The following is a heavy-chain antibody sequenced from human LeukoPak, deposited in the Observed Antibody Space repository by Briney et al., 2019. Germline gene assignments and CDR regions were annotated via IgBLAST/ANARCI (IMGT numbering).Heavy chain of an antibody. CDR1: GGSISSGGYS. D-gene: IGHD3-22*01. CDR3: ARARSSDYYDSSGSHAFDI. V-gene: IGHV4-30-4*07. J-gene: IGHJ3*02. CDR2: IYYSGST. Sequence: SQTLSLTCAVSGGSISSGGYSWSWIRQPPGKGLEWIGYIYYSGSTYYNPSLKSRVTISVDTSKNQFSLKLSSVTAADTAVYYCARARSSDYYDSSGSHAFDIWGQGTMVTVSS.